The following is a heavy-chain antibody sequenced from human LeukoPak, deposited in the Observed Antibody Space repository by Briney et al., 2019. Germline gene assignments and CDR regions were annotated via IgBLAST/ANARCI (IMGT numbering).Heavy chain of an antibody. CDR3: AREPTILGIVSNFDR. Sequence: GGSLRLSCATSGFTFSQFGMTWVRQPPGKGLEWVASFDGNAHGTYFADSVKGRCTISSDNSKNSLYLQMSSLRVEDTAVYYCAREPTILGIVSNFDRWGQGTLVTVSS. CDR1: GFTFSQFG. D-gene: IGHD3-3*01. J-gene: IGHJ4*02. CDR2: FDGNAHGT. V-gene: IGHV3-23*01.